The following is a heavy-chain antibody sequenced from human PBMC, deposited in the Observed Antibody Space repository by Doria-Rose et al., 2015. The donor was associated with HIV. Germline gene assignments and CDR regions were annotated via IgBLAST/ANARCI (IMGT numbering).Heavy chain of an antibody. CDR1: GGAFSSYA. J-gene: IGHJ6*02. D-gene: IGHD3-10*01. CDR3: ARERSGGMDV. CDR2: LIPMFDTA. V-gene: IGHV1-69*01. Sequence: CKASGGAFSSYAITWVRQAPGQGLEWMGGLIPMFDTANYAQIFQGRVTITADESTSTAYMELSSLRSEDTAVYYCARERSGGMDVWGQGTTVTVSS.